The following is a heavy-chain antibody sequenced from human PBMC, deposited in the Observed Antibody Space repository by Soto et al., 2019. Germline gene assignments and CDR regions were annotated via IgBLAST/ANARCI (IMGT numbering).Heavy chain of an antibody. CDR1: GFTFSSYS. Sequence: PGGSLRLSCAASGFTFSSYSMNWVRQAPGKGLEWVGRSRDKPQGYSTAYAASVKGRFTTSRDESKNSAYLQMNSLKTEDTAVYYCVRATYFSDSSGYTRCLDYWGQGTLVTVSS. CDR2: SRDKPQGYST. D-gene: IGHD3-22*01. J-gene: IGHJ4*02. V-gene: IGHV3-72*01. CDR3: VRATYFSDSSGYTRCLDY.